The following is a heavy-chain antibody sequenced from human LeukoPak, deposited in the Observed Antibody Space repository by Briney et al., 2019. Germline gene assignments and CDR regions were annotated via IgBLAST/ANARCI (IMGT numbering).Heavy chain of an antibody. J-gene: IGHJ4*02. CDR1: GFIFSTYA. D-gene: IGHD5-18*01. Sequence: GGSLRLSCAASGFIFSTYAMSWVRQAPGKGLEWVAVISYDGSNKYYADSVKGRFTISRDNSKNTLYLQMNSLRAEDTAVYYCARDLRDTSSFWGQGTLVTVSS. CDR2: ISYDGSNK. V-gene: IGHV3-30-3*01. CDR3: ARDLRDTSSF.